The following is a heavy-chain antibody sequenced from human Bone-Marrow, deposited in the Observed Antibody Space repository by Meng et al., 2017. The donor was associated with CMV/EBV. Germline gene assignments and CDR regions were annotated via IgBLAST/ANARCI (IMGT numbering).Heavy chain of an antibody. CDR1: GGTFSSYA. CDR3: ARGRPYYDFWSGYYRGGWFDP. Sequence: ASVKVSCKASGGTFSSYAISWVRQAPGQGLEWMGWMNSNSGNTGYAQKFQGRVTMTRNTSISTAYMELSSLRSEDTAVYYCARGRPYYDFWSGYYRGGWFDPWGQGTLVTVSS. J-gene: IGHJ5*02. D-gene: IGHD3-3*01. V-gene: IGHV1-8*02. CDR2: MNSNSGNT.